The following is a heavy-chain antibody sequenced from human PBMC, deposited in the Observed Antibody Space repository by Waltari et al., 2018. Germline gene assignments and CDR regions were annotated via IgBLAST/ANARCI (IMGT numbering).Heavy chain of an antibody. Sequence: EVQLLESGGDLVQPGGSLGLSCAASGSTFRNDAMTWVRQAPGKGLDWVSVIGGGGSTTYYADSVKGRFTISRDNSKNTLYLQMNRLRVEDTAVYYCAKKLGVSSWYYFDYWGQGTLVTVSS. D-gene: IGHD1-26*01. CDR3: AKKLGVSSWYYFDY. CDR2: IGGGGSTT. J-gene: IGHJ4*02. V-gene: IGHV3-23*01. CDR1: GSTFRNDA.